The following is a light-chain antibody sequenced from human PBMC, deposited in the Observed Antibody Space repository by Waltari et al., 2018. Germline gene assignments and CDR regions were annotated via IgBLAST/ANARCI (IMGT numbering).Light chain of an antibody. CDR1: KSVSSH. CDR2: GAS. J-gene: IGKJ1*01. Sequence: EIVMTQSPATLYVYPGERATLSCRASKSVSSHLAWYQQQPGQAPRLLIYGASTRATGIPARFSGSGSGTEFTLTITSLQSEDFAVYYCQQYNDWPPWTFGQGTKVEIK. V-gene: IGKV3D-15*01. CDR3: QQYNDWPPWT.